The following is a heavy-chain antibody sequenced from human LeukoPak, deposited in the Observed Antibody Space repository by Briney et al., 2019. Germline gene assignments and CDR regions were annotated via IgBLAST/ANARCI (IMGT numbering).Heavy chain of an antibody. J-gene: IGHJ4*02. D-gene: IGHD6-13*01. CDR3: ARDSYSSSWYALGTNQLDY. CDR1: GFTVSSNY. V-gene: IGHV3-66*01. Sequence: GGSLRLSCAASGFTVSSNYMSWVRQAPGKGLEWVSVIYSGGSTYYADSVKGRFTISRDNSKNTLYLQMNSLRAEDTAVYYCARDSYSSSWYALGTNQLDYWGQGTLVTVSS. CDR2: IYSGGST.